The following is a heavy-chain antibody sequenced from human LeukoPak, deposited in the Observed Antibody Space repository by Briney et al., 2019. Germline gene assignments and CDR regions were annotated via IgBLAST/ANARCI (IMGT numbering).Heavy chain of an antibody. D-gene: IGHD5-18*01. V-gene: IGHV4-39*07. J-gene: IGHJ6*02. Sequence: SETLSLTCTVSGGSISSSSYYWGWIRQPPGKGLEWIGNIYYSGSTYYNPSLKSRVTISVDTSKNQFSLKLSSVTAADTAVYYCASVDSSYYYGMDVWGQGTTVTVS. CDR1: GGSISSSSYY. CDR3: ASVDSSYYYGMDV. CDR2: IYYSGST.